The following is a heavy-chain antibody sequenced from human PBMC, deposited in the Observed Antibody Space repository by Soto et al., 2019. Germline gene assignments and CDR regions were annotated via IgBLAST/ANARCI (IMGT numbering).Heavy chain of an antibody. D-gene: IGHD1-26*01. CDR1: GFIFSNYV. CDR2: ISDSGGTS. Sequence: EVQLVDSGGGLVQPGGSLRLSCAASGFIFSNYVMSWVRQAPGKGLEWVSSISDSGGTSYYADSVKGRFTISRDNSMNRLYQQMNSLRAADTAIYYCAKRPRALLTFDYWGQGTLVTVSS. V-gene: IGHV3-23*04. J-gene: IGHJ4*02. CDR3: AKRPRALLTFDY.